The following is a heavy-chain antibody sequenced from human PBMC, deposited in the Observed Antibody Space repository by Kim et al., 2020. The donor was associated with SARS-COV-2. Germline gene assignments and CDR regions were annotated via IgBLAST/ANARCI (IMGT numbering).Heavy chain of an antibody. CDR3: ALVGVYYGSGGGKRFDY. V-gene: IGHV3-74*01. Sequence: SVKGRFTISRDNAKNTLYLQLNSLEVEDTAVYYCALVGVYYGSGGGKRFDYWGQGTLVTVSS. J-gene: IGHJ4*02. D-gene: IGHD3-10*01.